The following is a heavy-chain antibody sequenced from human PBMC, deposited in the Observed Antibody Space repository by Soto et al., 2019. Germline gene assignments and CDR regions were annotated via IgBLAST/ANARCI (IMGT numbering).Heavy chain of an antibody. D-gene: IGHD3-10*01. Sequence: ASVKVSCKASGYTFTSYGISWVRQAPGQGLEWMGWISAYNGNTNYAQKLQGRVTMTTDTSTSTAYMELRSLRSDDTAVYYCARAPTMVRGVIIYYYMDGWGKGTTVTVSS. V-gene: IGHV1-18*01. J-gene: IGHJ6*03. CDR1: GYTFTSYG. CDR2: ISAYNGNT. CDR3: ARAPTMVRGVIIYYYMDG.